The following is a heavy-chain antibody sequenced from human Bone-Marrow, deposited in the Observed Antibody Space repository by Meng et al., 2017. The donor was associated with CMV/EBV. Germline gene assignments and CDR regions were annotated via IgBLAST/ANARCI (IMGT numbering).Heavy chain of an antibody. Sequence: GESLKISCTVSGFTVSSNYMNWVRRAPGKGLEWVASIKQDGSEKHYVDSVKGRFTISRDNAKNSLYLQMNSLRAEDTAVYYCARGAARFGYWGQGTLVTVSS. CDR3: ARGAARFGY. D-gene: IGHD6-6*01. CDR2: IKQDGSEK. V-gene: IGHV3-7*04. CDR1: GFTVSSNY. J-gene: IGHJ4*02.